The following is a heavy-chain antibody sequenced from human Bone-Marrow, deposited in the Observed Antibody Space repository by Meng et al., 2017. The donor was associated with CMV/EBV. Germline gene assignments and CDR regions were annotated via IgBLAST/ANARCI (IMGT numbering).Heavy chain of an antibody. CDR3: ARDRREYSNNWNYFDY. CDR2: IYYSGST. V-gene: IGHV4-39*07. CDR1: GGSISSTNYY. J-gene: IGHJ4*02. Sequence: ESLKISCTVSGGSISSTNYYWGWIRLSPGKGLEWIGSIYYSGSTYYNPSLKSRVTISVDTSNNQFSLKLSSVAAADTAVYYCARDRREYSNNWNYFDYWGQGTLVTVSS. D-gene: IGHD6-13*01.